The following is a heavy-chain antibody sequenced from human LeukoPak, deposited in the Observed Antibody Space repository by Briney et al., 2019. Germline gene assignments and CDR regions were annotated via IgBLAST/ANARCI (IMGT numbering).Heavy chain of an antibody. CDR3: ASFYDFWSGDAGYYFDY. CDR1: GGSISSSSYY. Sequence: PSETLSLTCTVSGGSISSSSYYWGWIRQPPGKGLEWIGSIYYSGSTYYNPSLKSRVTISVDTSKNQFSLKLSSVTAADTAVYYCASFYDFWSGDAGYYFDYWGQGTLVTVSP. V-gene: IGHV4-39*01. J-gene: IGHJ4*02. D-gene: IGHD3-3*01. CDR2: IYYSGST.